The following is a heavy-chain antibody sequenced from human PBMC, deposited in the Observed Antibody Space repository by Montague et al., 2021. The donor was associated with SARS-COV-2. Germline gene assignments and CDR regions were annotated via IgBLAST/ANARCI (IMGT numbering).Heavy chain of an antibody. CDR1: GGSINSSNW. D-gene: IGHD2-21*02. CDR2: IHYIGNT. Sequence: SETLSLTCAVSGGSINSSNWWSWVRQPPGKGLELIGSIHYIGNTYYNPSLESRVTISVDTSENQFSLKLRSVIAADTAVHYCARLLPDGTVVATDIPFDSWGQGTLVTVSS. CDR3: ARLLPDGTVVATDIPFDS. V-gene: IGHV4-39*01. J-gene: IGHJ4*02.